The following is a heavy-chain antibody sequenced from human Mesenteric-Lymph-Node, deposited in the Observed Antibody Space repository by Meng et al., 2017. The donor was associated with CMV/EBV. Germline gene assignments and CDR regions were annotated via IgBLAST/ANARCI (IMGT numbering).Heavy chain of an antibody. CDR2: SSHSGST. CDR3: ARDPSPLGWFDP. V-gene: IGHV4-34*01. Sequence: SQTLSLTCAVYGGSFNSYYWTWIRQPPGKGLEWIGESSHSGSTDYNPSLKSRVSISLDTSKNQFSLQLSSVTAADTAVYYCARDPSPLGWFDPWGQGTLVTVSS. D-gene: IGHD3-10*01. CDR1: GGSFNSYY. J-gene: IGHJ5*02.